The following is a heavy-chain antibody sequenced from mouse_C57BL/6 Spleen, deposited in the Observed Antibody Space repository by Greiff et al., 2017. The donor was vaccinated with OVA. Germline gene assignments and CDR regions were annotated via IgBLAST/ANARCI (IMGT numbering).Heavy chain of an antibody. CDR2: INPNYGTT. D-gene: IGHD3-2*02. Sequence: VQLKQSGPELVKPGASVKISCKASGYSFTDYYMNWVKQSNGTSLEWIGVINPNYGTTSYNQKFKGKATLTVDQSSSTAYMQLNSLASEDAAVYYCARTGAQATAWFAYWGQGTLVTVSA. CDR3: ARTGAQATAWFAY. J-gene: IGHJ3*01. V-gene: IGHV1-39*01. CDR1: GYSFTDYY.